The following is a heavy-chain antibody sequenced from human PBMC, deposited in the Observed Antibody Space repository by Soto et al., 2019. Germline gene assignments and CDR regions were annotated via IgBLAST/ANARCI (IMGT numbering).Heavy chain of an antibody. J-gene: IGHJ5*02. Sequence: ASVKVSCKASGGTFSSYAISWVRQAPGQGLEWMGGIIPIFGTANYAQKFQGRVTITADESTSTAYMELSSLRSEDTAVYYCAIAAADHNWFDPWGQGTLVTVSS. CDR2: IIPIFGTA. CDR1: GGTFSSYA. V-gene: IGHV1-69*13. D-gene: IGHD6-13*01. CDR3: AIAAADHNWFDP.